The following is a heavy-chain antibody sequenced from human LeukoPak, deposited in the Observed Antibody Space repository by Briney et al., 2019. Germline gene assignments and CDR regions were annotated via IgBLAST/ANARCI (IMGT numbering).Heavy chain of an antibody. CDR2: ISGSGGST. CDR3: AKDSGRITMVRGALDY. J-gene: IGHJ4*02. Sequence: GGSLRLSCAASGFTFSSYAMSWVRQAPGKGLEWVSAISGSGGSTYYADSVKGRFTISRDNSKNTLYLQMNSLRAEDTAVYYCAKDSGRITMVRGALDYWGLGTLVTVSS. V-gene: IGHV3-23*01. CDR1: GFTFSSYA. D-gene: IGHD3-10*01.